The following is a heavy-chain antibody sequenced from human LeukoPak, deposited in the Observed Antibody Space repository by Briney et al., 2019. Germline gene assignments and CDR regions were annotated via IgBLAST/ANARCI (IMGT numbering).Heavy chain of an antibody. CDR2: IIPIFGTA. V-gene: IGHV1-69*05. J-gene: IGHJ4*02. CDR1: GGTFSSYA. Sequence: SVKVPCKASGGTFSSYAISWVRQAPGQGLEWMGRIIPIFGTANYAQKFQGRVTITTDESTSTAYMELSSLRSEDTAVYYCGRANGYNYDYFDYWGQGTLVTVSS. D-gene: IGHD5-24*01. CDR3: GRANGYNYDYFDY.